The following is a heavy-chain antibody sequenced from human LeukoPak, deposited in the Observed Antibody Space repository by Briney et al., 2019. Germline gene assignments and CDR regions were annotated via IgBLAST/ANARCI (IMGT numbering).Heavy chain of an antibody. D-gene: IGHD6-19*01. CDR2: IYPGDSDT. V-gene: IGHV5-51*01. CDR1: GYTFTNYW. Sequence: GESLKISCKGSGYTFTNYWIAWVRQMPGKGLEWMGIIYPGDSDTRYSPSFQGQVTISANKSIDTAYLQWSTLKASDTAMASDTAMYYCARHSRGYSSGWNIDYWGQGTLVTVSS. J-gene: IGHJ4*02. CDR3: TAMYYCARHSRGYSSGWNIDY.